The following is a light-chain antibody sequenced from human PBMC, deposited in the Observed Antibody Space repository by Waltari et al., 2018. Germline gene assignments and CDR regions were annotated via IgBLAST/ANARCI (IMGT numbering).Light chain of an antibody. J-gene: IGLJ2*01. CDR2: DLT. Sequence: QSALTQPASVSVSPGQSITISCTGTSDDIGAYSYVTWYHQSPGKVPKLIIYDLTERPSGVSHRFSGPKSGSTASLTVSGLQAEDEGLFYCSAYTSRGTLKFGGGTRVNVL. V-gene: IGLV2-14*03. CDR1: SDDIGAYSY. CDR3: SAYTSRGTLK.